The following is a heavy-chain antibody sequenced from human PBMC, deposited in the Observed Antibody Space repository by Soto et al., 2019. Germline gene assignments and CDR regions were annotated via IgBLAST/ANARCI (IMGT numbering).Heavy chain of an antibody. Sequence: GASVKVSCKASGYTFTSYYMHWVRQAPGQGLEWMGIIDPSGGSTSYAQKFQGRVTMTRDTSTSTVYMELSSLRSEDTAIYYCARVSVPAAIRSGFDYWGQGTPVTVSS. D-gene: IGHD2-2*02. CDR2: IDPSGGST. CDR3: ARVSVPAAIRSGFDY. V-gene: IGHV1-46*01. CDR1: GYTFTSYY. J-gene: IGHJ4*02.